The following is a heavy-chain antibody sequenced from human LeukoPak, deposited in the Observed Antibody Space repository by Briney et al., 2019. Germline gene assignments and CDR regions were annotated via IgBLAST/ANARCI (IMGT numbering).Heavy chain of an antibody. V-gene: IGHV3-23*01. CDR2: ISGSGDNT. CDR3: AKPRGYSTVTTYYYYGIDV. D-gene: IGHD4-17*01. J-gene: IGHJ6*02. CDR1: GFTFSNYA. Sequence: GASLRLSCAASGFTFSNYAMSWVRQAPGKGLEWVSVISGSGDNTYYADSVEGRFTISRDNSENTLYLQMNSLRAEDTAVYYCAKPRGYSTVTTYYYYGIDVWGQGTTVTVSS.